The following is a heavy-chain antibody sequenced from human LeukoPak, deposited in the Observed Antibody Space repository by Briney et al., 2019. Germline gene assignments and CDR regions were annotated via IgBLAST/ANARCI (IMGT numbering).Heavy chain of an antibody. V-gene: IGHV3-33*08. J-gene: IGHJ4*02. Sequence: GRSLRLSCADSTFTFSSYGMHWVRQAPGKGLEWVAFIRYDGSNKYYADSVKGRFTISRDNSKNTLYLQMNSLRAEDTAVYYCARGWEGYFDYWGQGTLVTVSS. D-gene: IGHD1-26*01. CDR2: IRYDGSNK. CDR1: TFTFSSYG. CDR3: ARGWEGYFDY.